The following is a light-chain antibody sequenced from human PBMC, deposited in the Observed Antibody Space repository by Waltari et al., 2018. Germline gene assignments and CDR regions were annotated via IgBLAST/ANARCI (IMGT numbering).Light chain of an antibody. CDR1: EMISSY. CDR3: QQSYSTPLT. V-gene: IGKV1-39*01. Sequence: TGRASEMISSYLNWYQQKPGKAPKLLFYAASSLQSGVPSRFSGSGAGTDVTLTISSLQPEDFATYYCQQSYSTPLTFGGGTKVEIK. CDR2: AAS. J-gene: IGKJ4*01.